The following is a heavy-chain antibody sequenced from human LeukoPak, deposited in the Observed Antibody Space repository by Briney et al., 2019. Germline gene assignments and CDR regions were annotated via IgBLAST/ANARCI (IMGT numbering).Heavy chain of an antibody. D-gene: IGHD6-13*01. CDR2: IYYSGTT. CDR1: GGSISSYY. J-gene: IGHJ4*02. V-gene: IGHV4-59*01. Sequence: SETLSLTCTVSGGSISSYYWSWIRQPPGKGLEWIGYIYYSGTTNYNPSLKSRVTISVDTSKNQFSLKLNPVTAADTAVYYCARGVYIAAAQYGYWGQGTLVTVSS. CDR3: ARGVYIAAAQYGY.